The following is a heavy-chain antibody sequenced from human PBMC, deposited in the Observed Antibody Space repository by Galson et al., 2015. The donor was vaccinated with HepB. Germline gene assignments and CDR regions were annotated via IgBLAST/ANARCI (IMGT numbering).Heavy chain of an antibody. CDR2: IRSKANSYAT. CDR3: TSYQEMKGYYYGMDV. D-gene: IGHD5-24*01. Sequence: SLRLSCAASGFTFSGSAMHWVRQASGKGLEWVGRIRSKANSYATAYAASVKGRFTISRDDSKNTAYLQMNSLKTEDTAVYYCTSYQEMKGYYYGMDVWGQGTTVTVSS. V-gene: IGHV3-73*01. J-gene: IGHJ6*02. CDR1: GFTFSGSA.